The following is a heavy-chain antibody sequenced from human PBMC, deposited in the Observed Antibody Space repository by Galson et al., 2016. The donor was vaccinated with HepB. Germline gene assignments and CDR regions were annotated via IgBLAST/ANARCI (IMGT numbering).Heavy chain of an antibody. D-gene: IGHD6-19*01. Sequence: CAISGDSVSSTSAAWNWVRQSPSRGLEWLGRTYYRSTWDNDYAASVRSRITINPDTSRNQSSLQLTSVTPEDTAVYYCLSGWYFDTWGQGTQVTVSS. J-gene: IGHJ4*02. CDR2: TYYRSTWDN. CDR3: LSGWYFDT. V-gene: IGHV6-1*01. CDR1: GDSVSSTSAA.